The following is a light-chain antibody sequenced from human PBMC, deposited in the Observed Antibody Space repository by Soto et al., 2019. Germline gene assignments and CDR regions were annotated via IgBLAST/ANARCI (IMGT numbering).Light chain of an antibody. J-gene: IGKJ3*01. CDR2: DAS. Sequence: EIVLTQSPATLSLSPGERATLSCRASQSVSSYLAWYQQKPGQAPRLLIYDASNRATSIPARFSGSGSEIELTLTISILEPKDFAIYYFQKHNNRPPRLTFGPGTKLDIK. CDR3: QKHNNRPPRLT. CDR1: QSVSSY. V-gene: IGKV3-11*01.